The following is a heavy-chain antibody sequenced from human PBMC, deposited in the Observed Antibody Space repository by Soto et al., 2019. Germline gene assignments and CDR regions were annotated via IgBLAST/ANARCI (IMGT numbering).Heavy chain of an antibody. Sequence: ASVKVSCKASGYTFTSYGISWLRQAPGQGLEWMGWISAYNGNTNYAQKLQGRVTMTTDTSTSTAYMELRSLRSDDTAVYYCARGIDFWSGYAYLYWGQGTLVTVSS. CDR3: ARGIDFWSGYAYLY. J-gene: IGHJ4*02. V-gene: IGHV1-18*01. D-gene: IGHD3-3*01. CDR2: ISAYNGNT. CDR1: GYTFTSYG.